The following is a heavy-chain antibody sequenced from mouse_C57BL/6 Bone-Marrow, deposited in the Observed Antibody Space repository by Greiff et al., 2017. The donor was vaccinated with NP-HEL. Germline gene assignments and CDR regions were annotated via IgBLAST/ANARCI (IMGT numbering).Heavy chain of an antibody. CDR2: IHPNSGST. CDR1: GYTFTSYW. D-gene: IGHD2-5*01. Sequence: QVQLQQSGAELVKPGASVKLSCKASGYTFTSYWMHWVKQRPGQGLEWIGMIHPNSGSTNYNEKFKSKATLTVDKSSSTAYMQLSSLTSEDSAVYYCARGTYYSNLFAYWGQGTLVTVSA. J-gene: IGHJ3*01. CDR3: ARGTYYSNLFAY. V-gene: IGHV1-64*01.